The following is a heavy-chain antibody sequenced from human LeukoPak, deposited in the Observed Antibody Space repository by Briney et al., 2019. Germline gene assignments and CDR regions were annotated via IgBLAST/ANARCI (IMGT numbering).Heavy chain of an antibody. Sequence: PSQTLSLTCTVSGGSISGGGYYWSWIRQHPGKGLEWIGYIYYSGSTYYNPSLKSRVTISVDTSKNQFSLKLSSVTAADTAVYYCARDSSGYDSSGPPGYYGMDVWGQGTTVTVSS. D-gene: IGHD3-22*01. CDR3: ARDSSGYDSSGPPGYYGMDV. J-gene: IGHJ6*02. CDR2: IYYSGST. V-gene: IGHV4-31*03. CDR1: GGSISGGGYY.